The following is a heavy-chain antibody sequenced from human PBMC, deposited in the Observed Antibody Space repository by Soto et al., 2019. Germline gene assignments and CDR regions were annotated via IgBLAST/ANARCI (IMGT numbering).Heavy chain of an antibody. J-gene: IGHJ4*02. V-gene: IGHV3-33*01. CDR2: IWYDGSNK. CDR1: GFTFSSYG. CDR3: ARDYAEYSSGWYYFDY. D-gene: IGHD6-19*01. Sequence: PGGSLRLSCAAAGFTFSSYGMHWVRQAPGKGLEWVAVIWYDGSNKYYADSVKGRFTISRDNSKNTLYLQMNSLRAEDTAVYYCARDYAEYSSGWYYFDYWGQGTLVTVSS.